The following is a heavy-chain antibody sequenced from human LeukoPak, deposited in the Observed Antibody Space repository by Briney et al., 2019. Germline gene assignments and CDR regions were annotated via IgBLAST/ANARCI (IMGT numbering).Heavy chain of an antibody. D-gene: IGHD5/OR15-5a*01. V-gene: IGHV3-23*01. CDR2: IGGSGGST. CDR3: AKDTPDDITVSAPYFDY. Sequence: GGSLRLSCAASGFTFSIYAMSWVRQAPGKGLEWVSAIGGSGGSTYYVDSVKGRFTISRDNSKNTLYLQMNSLRAEDTAVYYCAKDTPDDITVSAPYFDYWGQGTLVTVSS. CDR1: GFTFSIYA. J-gene: IGHJ4*02.